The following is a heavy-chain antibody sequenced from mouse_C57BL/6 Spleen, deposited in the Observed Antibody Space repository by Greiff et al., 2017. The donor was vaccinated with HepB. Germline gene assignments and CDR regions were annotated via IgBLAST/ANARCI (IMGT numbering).Heavy chain of an antibody. CDR1: GYAFSSSW. D-gene: IGHD2-2*01. J-gene: IGHJ3*01. V-gene: IGHV1-82*01. Sequence: QVQLQQSGPELVKPGASVKISCKASGYAFSSSWMNWVKQRPGKGLEWIGRIYPGDGDTNYNGKFKGKATLTADKSSSTAYMQLSSLTSADSAVYFCARSDYGYDVGFAYWGQGTLVTVSA. CDR2: IYPGDGDT. CDR3: ARSDYGYDVGFAY.